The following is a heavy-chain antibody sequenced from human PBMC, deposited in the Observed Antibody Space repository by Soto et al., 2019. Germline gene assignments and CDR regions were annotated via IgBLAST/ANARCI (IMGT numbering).Heavy chain of an antibody. V-gene: IGHV3-30*18. J-gene: IGHJ4*02. Sequence: VQLVESGGGVVQPGRSLRLSCAASGFTFSDNAMHWVRQTPSKGLEWVAVVSHDGRNTHYAVSVKGRFTISRDSSKNTVSLEMTSLRAEDTPVYYCAKGGRQWMVTSDFNYWGQGALVTVSS. D-gene: IGHD6-19*01. CDR2: VSHDGRNT. CDR1: GFTFSDNA. CDR3: AKGGRQWMVTSDFNY.